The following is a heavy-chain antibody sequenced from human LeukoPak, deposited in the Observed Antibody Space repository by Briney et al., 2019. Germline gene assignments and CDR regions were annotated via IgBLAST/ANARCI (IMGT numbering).Heavy chain of an antibody. J-gene: IGHJ4*02. Sequence: PGGSLRLSCAASGFTFSNYWMTWVRQAPGKGLEWVAHINQDGSEEHYMDSAKARFTISRDNAKNSLSLQMNSLRAEDTAVYYCARDGARLRLGELLFDYWGQGTLVTVSS. CDR1: GFTFSNYW. D-gene: IGHD3-16*01. V-gene: IGHV3-7*01. CDR3: ARDGARLRLGELLFDY. CDR2: INQDGSEE.